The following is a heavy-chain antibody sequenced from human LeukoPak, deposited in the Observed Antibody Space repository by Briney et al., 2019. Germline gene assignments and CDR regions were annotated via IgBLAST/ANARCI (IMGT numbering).Heavy chain of an antibody. J-gene: IGHJ4*02. CDR3: ARKGPREVGATDY. D-gene: IGHD1-26*01. Sequence: ASVKVSCKASGYTFTGYYIHWVRQAPGQGLEWMGIINPSGGSTSYAQKFQGRVTMTRDMSTSTVYMELSSLRSEDTAVYYCARKGPREVGATDYWGQGTLVTVSS. CDR1: GYTFTGYY. CDR2: INPSGGST. V-gene: IGHV1-46*01.